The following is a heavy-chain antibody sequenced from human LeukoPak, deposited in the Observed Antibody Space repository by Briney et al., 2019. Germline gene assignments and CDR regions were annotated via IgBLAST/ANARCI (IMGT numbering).Heavy chain of an antibody. V-gene: IGHV3-23*01. CDR2: ISGSGGST. J-gene: IGHJ6*02. CDR1: GFTFSSYA. CDR3: ARDQSALGIVVVRQSSSWPHTPPRRTYGMDV. Sequence: PGGSLRLSCAASGFTFSSYAMSWVRQAPGKGLEWVSAISGSGGSTYYADSVKGRFTISRDNSKNTLYLQMNSLRAEDTAVYYCARDQSALGIVVVRQSSSWPHTPPRRTYGMDVWGQGTTVTVSS. D-gene: IGHD2-2*01.